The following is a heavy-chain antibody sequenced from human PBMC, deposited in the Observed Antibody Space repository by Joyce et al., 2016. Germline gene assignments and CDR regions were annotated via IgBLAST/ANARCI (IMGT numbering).Heavy chain of an antibody. J-gene: IGHJ4*02. CDR2: ISHNEST. Sequence: QLQLQESGSGLVKPSQTLSLTCAVSGASVSSGGYSWSWIRQPPGKGLEWIGYISHNESTYDNPALKSRVTISVDRSKNQFSLKLASVTAADTAVYYCASGFNFKGRSFFDYWGQGALVTVSS. CDR3: ASGFNFKGRSFFDY. V-gene: IGHV4-30-2*01. D-gene: IGHD3-10*01. CDR1: GASVSSGGYS.